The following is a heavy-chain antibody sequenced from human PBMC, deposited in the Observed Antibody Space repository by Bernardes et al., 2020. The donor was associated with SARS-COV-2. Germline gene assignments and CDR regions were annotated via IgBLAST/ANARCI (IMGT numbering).Heavy chain of an antibody. CDR1: GFIFNTYA. D-gene: IGHD3-10*01. Sequence: GSLRLSCAGSGFIFNTYAMNWVRQAPGKGLEWVSGISGSGGDTYYADSVKGRFTISRDNSKNTLYLQMTNLRAEDTAVYYCAKYVGSLSFGEPGSRSGSWGQGTLVTVSS. V-gene: IGHV3-23*01. CDR3: AKYVGSLSFGEPGSRSGS. J-gene: IGHJ5*02. CDR2: ISGSGGDT.